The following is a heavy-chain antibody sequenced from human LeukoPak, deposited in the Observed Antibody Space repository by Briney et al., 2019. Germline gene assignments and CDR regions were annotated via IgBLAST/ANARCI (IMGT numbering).Heavy chain of an antibody. CDR1: GGSISSPTYY. Sequence: SETLSLTCTVSGGSISSPTYYWGWIRQPPGKGLEWIGTIYYSGSTYYNPSLKSRVTISVDTSKNQFSLKLSSVTAADAAVYYCARGRGIVGATEDEYYFDYWGQGTLVTVSS. CDR2: IYYSGST. D-gene: IGHD1-26*01. V-gene: IGHV4-39*01. CDR3: ARGRGIVGATEDEYYFDY. J-gene: IGHJ4*02.